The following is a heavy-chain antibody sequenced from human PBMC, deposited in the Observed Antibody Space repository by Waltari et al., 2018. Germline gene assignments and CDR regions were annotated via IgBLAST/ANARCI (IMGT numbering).Heavy chain of an antibody. CDR3: ARGKTSSGWYRLGTIDY. CDR1: GGPFRSYT. Sequence: QVQLVQSGAEVKKPGSSVKVSCKASGGPFRSYTISWVRQAPGQGLEWMGRIIPILGIANYAQKFQGRVTITADKSTSTAYMELSSLRSEDTAVYYCARGKTSSGWYRLGTIDYWGQGTLVTVSS. CDR2: IIPILGIA. D-gene: IGHD6-19*01. V-gene: IGHV1-69*02. J-gene: IGHJ4*02.